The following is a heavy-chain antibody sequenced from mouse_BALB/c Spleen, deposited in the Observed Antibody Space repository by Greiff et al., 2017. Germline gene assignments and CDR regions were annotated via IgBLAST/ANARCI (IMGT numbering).Heavy chain of an antibody. CDR3: ARYGSPYAMDY. CDR1: GFTFSSFG. CDR2: ISSGSSTI. D-gene: IGHD2-2*01. V-gene: IGHV5-17*02. J-gene: IGHJ4*01. Sequence: VQLKESGGGLVQPGGSRKLSCAASGFTFSSFGMHWVRQAPEKGLEWIAYISSGSSTIYYADTVKGRFTISRDNPKNTLFLQMTSLRSEDTAMYYCARYGSPYAMDYWGQGTSVTVSS.